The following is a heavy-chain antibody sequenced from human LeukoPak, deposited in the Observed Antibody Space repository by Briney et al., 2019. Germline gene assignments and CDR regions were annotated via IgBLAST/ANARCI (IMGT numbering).Heavy chain of an antibody. V-gene: IGHV3-23*01. Sequence: GGSLRLSWAASGFTFSSYAMSWVRQAPGKGLEWVSAFSGSGGSTYYADSVKGGFTISRDNSKNTLYLQMNSLRGENTAEYYCAKAPSIAAAGTFDYWGQGTMVTVSS. J-gene: IGHJ4*02. CDR2: FSGSGGST. CDR1: GFTFSSYA. CDR3: AKAPSIAAAGTFDY. D-gene: IGHD6-13*01.